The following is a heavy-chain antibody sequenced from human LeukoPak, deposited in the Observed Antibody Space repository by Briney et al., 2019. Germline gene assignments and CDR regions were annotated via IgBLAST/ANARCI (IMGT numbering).Heavy chain of an antibody. J-gene: IGHJ4*02. CDR1: GFTFSNAW. CDR2: IKTKTDGGTT. D-gene: IGHD5-18*01. Sequence: GGSLRLSCAASGFTFSNAWMRWVRQAPGKGLEWVGRIKTKTDGGTTDNAAPVKGRFTISRDDSKNTLYLQMNSLKTEDTAVYYCTAVVSGYSYASDYWGQGTLVTVSS. CDR3: TAVVSGYSYASDY. V-gene: IGHV3-15*01.